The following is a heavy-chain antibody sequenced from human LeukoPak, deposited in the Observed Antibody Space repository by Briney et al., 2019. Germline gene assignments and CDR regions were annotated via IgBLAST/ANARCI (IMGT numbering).Heavy chain of an antibody. J-gene: IGHJ4*02. CDR3: AVGSPSSGWYYFDY. CDR2: IYYIGST. V-gene: IGHV4-59*08. CDR1: GGSISSYY. Sequence: SVTLPLPCPVSGGSISSYYWSWIRQPPGKGRDWIGYIYYIGSTNYNTSLKSRVTISVDTAKNQFSLKLSSVTAADTAVYYCAVGSPSSGWYYFDYWGQGTLVTVSS. D-gene: IGHD6-19*01.